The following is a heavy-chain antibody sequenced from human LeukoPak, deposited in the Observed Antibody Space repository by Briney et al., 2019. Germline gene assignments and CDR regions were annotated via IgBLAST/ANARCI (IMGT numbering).Heavy chain of an antibody. J-gene: IGHJ4*02. CDR1: GFTFSNYN. V-gene: IGHV3-21*01. CDR2: ISGSSNYI. Sequence: GGSLRLSCAAPGFTFSNYNMKWVRQAPGEGLEWVSSISGSSNYIYYTGSVKGRFTISRDNAKNSLYLQMNSLRAEDTAVYYCARQGAAGGNFDYWGQGTLVTVSS. CDR3: ARQGAAGGNFDY. D-gene: IGHD3-16*01.